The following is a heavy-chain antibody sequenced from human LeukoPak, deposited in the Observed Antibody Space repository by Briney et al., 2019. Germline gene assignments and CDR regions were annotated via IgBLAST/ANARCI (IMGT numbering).Heavy chain of an antibody. Sequence: SETLSLTCTVSGDSISSGDYYWSWIRQPAGKGLEWIVRISSSGSTNYNPSLKSRVTISVDTSKNQFSLKLSSVTAADTAVYYCAREQRYCSGGSCYSGYFDYWGQGTLVTVSS. D-gene: IGHD2-15*01. CDR3: AREQRYCSGGSCYSGYFDY. V-gene: IGHV4-61*02. CDR1: GDSISSGDYY. J-gene: IGHJ4*02. CDR2: ISSSGST.